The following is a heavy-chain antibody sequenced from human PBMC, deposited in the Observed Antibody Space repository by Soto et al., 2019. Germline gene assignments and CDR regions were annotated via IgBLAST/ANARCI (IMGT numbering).Heavy chain of an antibody. Sequence: QVQLQQWGAGPLRPLETLSLTCGVSGGSFSGYYWAWIHQSPGKGLEWIGEINDRGSINYNPSLKSRVSISVDTTKSPYSLNPRSVTAADRAVYYGAKENHDILSGRPWVWYFDLWGRGTLVTVSS. D-gene: IGHD3-9*01. CDR1: GGSFSGYY. J-gene: IGHJ2*01. CDR3: AKENHDILSGRPWVWYFDL. CDR2: INDRGSI. V-gene: IGHV4-34*01.